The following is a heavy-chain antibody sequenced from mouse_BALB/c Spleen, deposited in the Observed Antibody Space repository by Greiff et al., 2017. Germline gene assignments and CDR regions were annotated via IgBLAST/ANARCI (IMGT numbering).Heavy chain of an antibody. J-gene: IGHJ2*01. CDR2: IDPENGNT. Sequence: EVQLQQSGAELVRPGALVKLSCKASGFNIKDYYMHWVKQRPEQGLEWIGWIDPENGNTIYDPKFQGKASITADTSSNTAYLQLSSLTSEDTAVYYCARKEGYGNYFDYWGQGTTLTVSS. CDR3: ARKEGYGNYFDY. D-gene: IGHD2-10*02. CDR1: GFNIKDYY. V-gene: IGHV14-1*02.